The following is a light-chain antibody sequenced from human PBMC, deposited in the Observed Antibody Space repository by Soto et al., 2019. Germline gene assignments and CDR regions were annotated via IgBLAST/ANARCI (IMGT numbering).Light chain of an antibody. CDR2: KAS. CDR3: QQYNNS. CDR1: QSISNW. J-gene: IGKJ2*01. V-gene: IGKV1-5*03. Sequence: DNQMTQSPSTLSASVGDRVTITCRASQSISNWLAWYQQKPGKAPKLLIYKASSLESGVPSRFSGSGSGTEFTLTISSLQPDDFATYYCQQYNNSFXQGTKVDIK.